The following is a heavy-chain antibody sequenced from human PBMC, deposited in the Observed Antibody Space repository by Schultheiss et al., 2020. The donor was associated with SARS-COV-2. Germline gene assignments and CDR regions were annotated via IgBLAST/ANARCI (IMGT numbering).Heavy chain of an antibody. D-gene: IGHD3-3*01. CDR2: IYGVDNR. J-gene: IGHJ4*02. CDR1: GFTVSRKD. V-gene: IGHV3-66*01. CDR3: GTWRDGHSYLDY. Sequence: GGSLRLSCTASGFTVSRKDISWVRQTPGKGLEWVSFIYGVDNREYADSVKGRFTISRDNSKNTFYLQMNSLRVEDTAMYYCGTWRDGHSYLDYWGQGTLVTVSS.